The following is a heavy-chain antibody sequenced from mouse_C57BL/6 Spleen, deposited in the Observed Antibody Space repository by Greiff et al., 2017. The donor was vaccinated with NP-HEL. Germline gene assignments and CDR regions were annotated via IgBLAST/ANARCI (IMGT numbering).Heavy chain of an antibody. CDR2: IYPGDGDT. CDR3: AEARGGYYFDY. J-gene: IGHJ2*01. V-gene: IGHV1-82*01. CDR1: GYAFSSSW. Sequence: QVQLQQSGPELVKPGASVKISCKASGYAFSSSWMNWVKQRPGKGLEWIGRIYPGDGDTNYNGKFKGKATLTADKSSSTAYMQLSSLTSEDSAVYFCAEARGGYYFDYWGQGTTLTVSS.